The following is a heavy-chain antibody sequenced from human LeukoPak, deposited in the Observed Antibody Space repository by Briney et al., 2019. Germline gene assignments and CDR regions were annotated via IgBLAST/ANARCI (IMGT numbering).Heavy chain of an antibody. CDR1: GFTFSSYS. CDR2: ISSSSSYI. Sequence: GGSLRLSCAACGFTFSSYSMTWVRQAPGKGLEWVSSISSSSSYIYYADSVKGRFTISRDNAKNSLYLQMNSLRAEDTAVYYCARPYCSSTSCPVYWGQGTLVTVSS. D-gene: IGHD2-2*01. V-gene: IGHV3-21*01. CDR3: ARPYCSSTSCPVY. J-gene: IGHJ4*02.